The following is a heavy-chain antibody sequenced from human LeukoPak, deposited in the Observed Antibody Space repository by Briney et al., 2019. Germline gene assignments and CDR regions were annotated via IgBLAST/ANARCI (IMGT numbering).Heavy chain of an antibody. J-gene: IGHJ4*02. CDR1: GGSFSGYY. CDR3: ARDGYDFWS. D-gene: IGHD3-3*01. CDR2: INHSGST. Sequence: NPSETLSLTCAVYGGSFSGYYWSWIRQPPGKGLEWIGEINHSGSTNYNPSLKSRVTISVDTSKNQFSLKLSSVTAADTAVYYCARDGYDFWSWGQGTLVTVSS. V-gene: IGHV4-34*01.